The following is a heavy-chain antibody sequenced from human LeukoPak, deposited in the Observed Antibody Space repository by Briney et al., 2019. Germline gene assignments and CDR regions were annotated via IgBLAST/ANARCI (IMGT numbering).Heavy chain of an antibody. J-gene: IGHJ4*02. CDR3: ARFVASGWYYFDY. Sequence: SVKVSCKASGGTFSSYALSWLRQAPGQGLEWMGGVIPFFGTANYAQRFQGRVTHIADESTSTAYMELSSLRSEDTAVYYCARFVASGWYYFDYWGQGNLVTVSS. V-gene: IGHV1-69*13. D-gene: IGHD6-19*01. CDR2: VIPFFGTA. CDR1: GGTFSSYA.